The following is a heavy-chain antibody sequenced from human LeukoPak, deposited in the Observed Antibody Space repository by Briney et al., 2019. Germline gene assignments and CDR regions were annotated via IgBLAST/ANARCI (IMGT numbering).Heavy chain of an antibody. CDR3: ARDPGGGSFDY. V-gene: IGHV4-38-2*02. J-gene: IGHJ4*02. CDR2: IYHSGST. D-gene: IGHD2-15*01. Sequence: SETLSLSCTVSGYSISSGYYWGWIRQPPGKGLEWIGSIYHSGSTYYNPSLKSRVTISVDTSKNQFSLKLSSVTAADTAVYYCARDPGGGSFDYWGQGTLVTVSS. CDR1: GYSISSGYY.